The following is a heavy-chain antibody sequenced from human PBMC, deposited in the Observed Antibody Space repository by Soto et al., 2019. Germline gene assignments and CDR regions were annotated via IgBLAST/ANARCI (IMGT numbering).Heavy chain of an antibody. CDR1: GDSMSSYY. D-gene: IGHD4-4*01. V-gene: IGHV4-59*01. Sequence: SETLSLTCTVSGDSMSSYYWSWIRQPPGKGLEWIGYIYYSGSTTYNPSLRSRVTMSVDTSKNQFSLRLSSVTAADTAVYYCAKAKSNYQTFDHWGQGSQVTVSS. CDR3: AKAKSNYQTFDH. CDR2: IYYSGST. J-gene: IGHJ4*02.